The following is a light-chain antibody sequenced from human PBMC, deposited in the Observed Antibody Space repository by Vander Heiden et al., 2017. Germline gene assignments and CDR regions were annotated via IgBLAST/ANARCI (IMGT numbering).Light chain of an antibody. J-gene: IGLJ3*02. CDR1: SGSVSTYYY. V-gene: IGLV8-61*01. Sequence: QTLVPQEPSLAVTRGGAVTLTCGLTSGSVSTYYYPAWYQLTPGQAPRTLIYNTNIRSSGVPHRFSGSMVGNKAALTITGAQADDECDYYCVFFLGSGIWVFGGGTKLTVL. CDR3: VFFLGSGIWV. CDR2: NTN.